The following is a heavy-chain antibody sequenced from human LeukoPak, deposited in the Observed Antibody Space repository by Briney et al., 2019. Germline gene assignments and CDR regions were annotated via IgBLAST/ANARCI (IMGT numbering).Heavy chain of an antibody. J-gene: IGHJ5*02. CDR1: GGSISSSSYY. CDR3: AREVVTAPELNWFDP. Sequence: PSETLSLTCTVSGGSISSSSYYWGWIRQPPGKGLEWIGSIYYSGSTYYNPSLKSRVTISVDTSKDQFSLKLSSVTAADTAVYYCAREVVTAPELNWFDPWGQGTLVTVSS. V-gene: IGHV4-39*07. D-gene: IGHD2-21*02. CDR2: IYYSGST.